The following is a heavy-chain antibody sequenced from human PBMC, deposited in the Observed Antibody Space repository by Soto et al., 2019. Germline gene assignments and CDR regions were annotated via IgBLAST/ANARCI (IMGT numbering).Heavy chain of an antibody. CDR2: IYYSGAT. CDR1: GGSINNHY. Sequence: QVQLQESGPGLVKASETLSLTCTVAGGSINNHYWHWIRQPPGKGLEWIGFIYYSGATNYNPYLNSRVTISVDTSRNLFSLKLHSVTAADTAVYYCARVWQPYYYYGMDVWGQGTTVTVSS. V-gene: IGHV4-59*11. CDR3: ARVWQPYYYYGMDV. J-gene: IGHJ6*02. D-gene: IGHD3-16*01.